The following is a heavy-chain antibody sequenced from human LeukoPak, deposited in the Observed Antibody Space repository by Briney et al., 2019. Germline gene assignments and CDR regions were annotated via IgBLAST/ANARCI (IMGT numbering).Heavy chain of an antibody. CDR2: ISGSGGST. V-gene: IGHV3-23*01. J-gene: IGHJ4*02. D-gene: IGHD3-22*01. Sequence: QPGGSLRLSCAASGFTFSSYAMSWVRQAPGKGLEWVSAISGSGGSTYYADSVKGRFTISRDNSKNTLYLQMNSLRAEDTAVYYCAKTRRYYDSSGYLRDSANDYWGQGTLVTVSS. CDR3: AKTRRYYDSSGYLRDSANDY. CDR1: GFTFSSYA.